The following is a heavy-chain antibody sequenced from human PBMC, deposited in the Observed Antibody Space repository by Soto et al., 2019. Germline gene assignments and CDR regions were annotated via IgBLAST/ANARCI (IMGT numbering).Heavy chain of an antibody. J-gene: IGHJ4*02. V-gene: IGHV4-30-4*01. Sequence: PSETLSLTCPVSGGTISSGDYYWSWIRQPPGKGLEWIGYIYYSGSTYYDPSLKSRVTISVDTSKNQFSLKLSSVTAADTAVYYCAVAVAGSQVDYWGQGTLVTVSS. CDR2: IYYSGST. D-gene: IGHD6-19*01. CDR1: GGTISSGDYY. CDR3: AVAVAGSQVDY.